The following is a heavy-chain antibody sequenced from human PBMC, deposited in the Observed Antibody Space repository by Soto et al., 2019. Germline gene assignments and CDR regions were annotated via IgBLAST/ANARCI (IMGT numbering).Heavy chain of an antibody. CDR3: ARSDYGDYRIDY. Sequence: SETLSLTCAVYGGSFSGYYWSWIRQPPGKGLEWIGEINHSGSTNYNPSLKSRVTISVDTSKNQFSLKLSSVTAADTAVYYCARSDYGDYRIDYWGQGTLVTVSS. V-gene: IGHV4-34*01. CDR2: INHSGST. J-gene: IGHJ4*02. D-gene: IGHD4-17*01. CDR1: GGSFSGYY.